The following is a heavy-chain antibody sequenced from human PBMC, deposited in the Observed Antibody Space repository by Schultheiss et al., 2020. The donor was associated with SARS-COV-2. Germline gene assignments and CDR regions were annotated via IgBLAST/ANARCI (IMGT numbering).Heavy chain of an antibody. CDR3: ARLGVPAAMHAFDI. CDR1: GGSLSEYF. D-gene: IGHD2-2*01. J-gene: IGHJ3*02. V-gene: IGHV4-59*08. CDR2: IYSSGST. Sequence: SETLSLTCTVSGGSLSEYFWSWIRQPPGKGLEWIGYIYSSGSTNYNPSLKSRVTISVDTSKNQFSLKLSSVTAADTAVYYCARLGVPAAMHAFDIWGQGTMVTVSS.